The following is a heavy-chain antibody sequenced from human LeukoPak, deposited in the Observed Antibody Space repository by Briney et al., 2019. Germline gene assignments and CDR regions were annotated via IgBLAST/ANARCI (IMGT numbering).Heavy chain of an antibody. CDR2: ISSSSSYI. V-gene: IGHV3-21*01. Sequence: PGGSLRLSCAASGFTFSSYRMNWVRQAPGKGLEWVSSISSSSSYIYYADSVKGRFTISRDNAKNSLYLQMNSLRAEDTAVYYCARDQMRPNYDFWSGPWGRAYYFDYWGQGTLVTVSS. CDR1: GFTFSSYR. J-gene: IGHJ4*02. D-gene: IGHD3-3*01. CDR3: ARDQMRPNYDFWSGPWGRAYYFDY.